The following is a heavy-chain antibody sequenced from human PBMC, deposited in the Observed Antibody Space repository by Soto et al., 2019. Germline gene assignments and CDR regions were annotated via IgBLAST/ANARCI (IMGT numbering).Heavy chain of an antibody. CDR3: ARDNDRLQLGGNYYYMLDV. CDR2: IIPLFRTP. V-gene: IGHV1-69*14. D-gene: IGHD4-4*01. CDR1: GGTFSSSA. Sequence: QVQLVQSGAEMKEPGSSVKVSCKTSGGTFSSSAISWLRQAPGQGLEWMGGIIPLFRTPDYAQKFQCRVTMAAEKSPSTAYMAPSNLRSQDSAVYYCARDNDRLQLGGNYYYMLDVWGPGTTITLS. J-gene: IGHJ6*02.